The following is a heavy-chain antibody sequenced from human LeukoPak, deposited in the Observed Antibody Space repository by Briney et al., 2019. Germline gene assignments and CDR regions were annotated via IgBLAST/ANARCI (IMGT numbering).Heavy chain of an antibody. CDR3: ARGVDP. CDR1: GFTFSSYA. J-gene: IGHJ5*02. V-gene: IGHV3-23*01. CDR2: ITGSGDSA. Sequence: GGSLRLSCAASGFTFSSYAMTWVRQAPGKGLEWVSAITGSGDSAYYSDSVKGRFTISRDNSKNTLYLQMNSLRAEDTAVYYCARGVDPWGQGTLVTVSS.